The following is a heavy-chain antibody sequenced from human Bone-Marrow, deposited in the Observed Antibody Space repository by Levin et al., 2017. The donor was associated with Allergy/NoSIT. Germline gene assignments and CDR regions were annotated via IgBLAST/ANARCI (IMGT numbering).Heavy chain of an antibody. CDR2: ISYDGSNK. CDR3: ARDSYYGSGSPNWFDP. CDR1: GFTFSSYA. V-gene: IGHV3-30*04. Sequence: SCAASGFTFSSYAMHWVRQAPGKGLEWVAVISYDGSNKYYADSVKGRFTISRDNSKNTLYLQMNSLRAEDTAVYYCARDSYYGSGSPNWFDPWGQGTLVTVSS. J-gene: IGHJ5*02. D-gene: IGHD3-10*01.